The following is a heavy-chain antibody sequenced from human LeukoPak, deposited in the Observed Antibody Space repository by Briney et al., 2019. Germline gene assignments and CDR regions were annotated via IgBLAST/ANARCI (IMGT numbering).Heavy chain of an antibody. CDR3: ARAVRLYCSGGSCLTFDY. Sequence: GASVKVCCKASGYTFTGYYMHWVRQAPGQGLEWMGWINPNSGGTNYAQKFQGRVTMTRDTSISTAYMELSRLRSDDTAVYYCARAVRLYCSGGSCLTFDYWGQGTLVTVSS. D-gene: IGHD2-15*01. J-gene: IGHJ4*02. V-gene: IGHV1-2*02. CDR2: INPNSGGT. CDR1: GYTFTGYY.